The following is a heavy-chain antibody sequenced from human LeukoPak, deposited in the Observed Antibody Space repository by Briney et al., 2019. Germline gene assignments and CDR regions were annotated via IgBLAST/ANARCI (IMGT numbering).Heavy chain of an antibody. V-gene: IGHV3-74*01. CDR2: INSDGSST. Sequence: GGSLRLSCAASGFTFSNYWMHWVSQAPGKGLVWVSRINSDGSSTNYADFVKGRFTISRDNARNTLYLQMNALRAEDTAVYYCAQVGATGYWGQGTLVTVSS. CDR3: AQVGATGY. D-gene: IGHD1-26*01. CDR1: GFTFSNYW. J-gene: IGHJ4*02.